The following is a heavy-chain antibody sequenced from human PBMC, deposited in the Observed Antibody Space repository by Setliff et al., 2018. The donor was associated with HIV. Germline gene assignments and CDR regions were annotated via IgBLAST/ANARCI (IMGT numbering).Heavy chain of an antibody. V-gene: IGHV1-69*13. D-gene: IGHD3-10*01. CDR3: TNRGGSGTNVGNWFDP. CDR2: ILPIFGAT. Sequence: GPSVKVSCKASGYTFTKFDINWVRQATGQGLEWMGGILPIFGATDYAQKFQGRLTLTAVQSANSVYMEVSSLRSDDTAVYYCTNRGGSGTNVGNWFDPWGQGTLVTVSS. J-gene: IGHJ5*02. CDR1: GYTFTKFD.